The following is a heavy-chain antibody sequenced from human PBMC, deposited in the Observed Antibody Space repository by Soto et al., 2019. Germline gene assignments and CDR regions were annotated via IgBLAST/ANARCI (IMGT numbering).Heavy chain of an antibody. CDR1: GFSFDGYG. J-gene: IGHJ6*03. CDR3: AKGEGSGSFPVYYYFYYMDV. CDR2: ISWNGDHI. V-gene: IGHV3-20*04. Sequence: GGSLRLSCAGSGFSFDGYGMSWVRQVPGKGLEWVSGISWNGDHIAYADSVKGRFIISRDNAKSSVSLQMNGLRAEDTALYYCAKGEGSGSFPVYYYFYYMDVWGKGTTVTVSS. D-gene: IGHD3-10*01.